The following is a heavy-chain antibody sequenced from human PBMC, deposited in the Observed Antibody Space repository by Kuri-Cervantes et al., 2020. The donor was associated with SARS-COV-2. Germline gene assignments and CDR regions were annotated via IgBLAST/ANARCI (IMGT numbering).Heavy chain of an antibody. J-gene: IGHJ4*02. V-gene: IGHV3-23*01. CDR2: IRGSGGST. CDR3: AKVGAGYCSGGSCDSVVVD. Sequence: ETLSLTCAASGFTFSSYAMSWVCQAPGKGLEWVSAIRGSGGSTYYADSVKGRFTISRDNSKNTLYLQMNSLRAEDTAVYYCAKVGAGYCSGGSCDSVVVDWGQGTLVTVSS. CDR1: GFTFSSYA. D-gene: IGHD2-15*01.